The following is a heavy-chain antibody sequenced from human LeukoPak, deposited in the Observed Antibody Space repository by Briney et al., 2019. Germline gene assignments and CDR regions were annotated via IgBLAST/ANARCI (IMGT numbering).Heavy chain of an antibody. J-gene: IGHJ4*02. CDR3: ARVGPATAFDY. Sequence: YPGGSLRLSCAASGFTLRSFSMHWVRQSPGRGLEYVSAINYNGGTTYYADSVKDRFTISRDDSRNTLYLQMASLRDEDMGVYYCARVGPATAFDYWGQGTQVTVSS. V-gene: IGHV3-64*02. CDR2: INYNGGTT. CDR1: GFTLRSFS.